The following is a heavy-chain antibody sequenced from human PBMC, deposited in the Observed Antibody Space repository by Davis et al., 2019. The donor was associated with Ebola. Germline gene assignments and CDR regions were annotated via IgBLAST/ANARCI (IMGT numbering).Heavy chain of an antibody. CDR2: INSDGSST. CDR1: GFTFSSYW. CDR3: ARVRYRGYYYYGMDV. V-gene: IGHV3-74*01. Sequence: GESLKISCAASGFTFSSYWMHWVRQAPGKGLVWVSRINSDGSSTSYADCVKGRFTISRDNAKNTLYLQMNSLRAEDTAVYYCARVRYRGYYYYGMDVWGQGTTVTVSS. D-gene: IGHD1-26*01. J-gene: IGHJ6*02.